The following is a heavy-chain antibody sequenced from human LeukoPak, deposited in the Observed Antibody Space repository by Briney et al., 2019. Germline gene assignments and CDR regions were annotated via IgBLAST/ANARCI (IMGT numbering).Heavy chain of an antibody. CDR3: ACTAYYDTPRVNDY. Sequence: PSETLSLTCAVYGGSFSGYYWSWIRQPPGKGLEWIGEINHSGSTNYNPSLKSRVTISADTSNNQFSLKLTSVTAADTAVYYCACTAYYDTPRVNDYWGQGTLVTVSS. V-gene: IGHV4-34*01. CDR2: INHSGST. CDR1: GGSFSGYY. J-gene: IGHJ4*02. D-gene: IGHD3-16*01.